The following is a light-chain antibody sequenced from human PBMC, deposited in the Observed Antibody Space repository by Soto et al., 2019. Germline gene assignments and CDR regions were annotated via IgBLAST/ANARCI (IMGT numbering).Light chain of an antibody. CDR1: SSDVGGYKY. V-gene: IGLV2-14*01. J-gene: IGLJ1*01. CDR3: SSYTSSSTLVV. CDR2: DVS. Sequence: QSALTQPASVSGSPGQSITITCTGTSSDVGGYKYVSWYQQHPGKAPKLMIYDVSNRPSGVSDRFSGSKSGNTASLTISGLQAEDEAEYYCSSYTSSSTLVVFGTGTKVTVL.